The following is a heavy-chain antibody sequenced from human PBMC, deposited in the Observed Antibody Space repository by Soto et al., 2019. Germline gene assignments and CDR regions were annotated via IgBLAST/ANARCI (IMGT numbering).Heavy chain of an antibody. CDR2: IYYSGSA. Sequence: SETLSLTCTVSGGSISSGDYYWSWIRQPPGKSLEWIGYIYYSGSAYYNPSLESRVTISPDTSKNQFSLRLTSVTAADTAVYYCTRGKWFPRGYGMDVWGRGTTVTVSS. D-gene: IGHD3-22*01. V-gene: IGHV4-30-4*02. J-gene: IGHJ6*02. CDR1: GGSISSGDYY. CDR3: TRGKWFPRGYGMDV.